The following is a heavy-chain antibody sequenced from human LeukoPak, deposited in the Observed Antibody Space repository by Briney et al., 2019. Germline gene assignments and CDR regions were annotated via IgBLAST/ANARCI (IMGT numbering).Heavy chain of an antibody. V-gene: IGHV1-46*01. CDR3: ARQGRYYDSSGYDFDY. CDR1: GYTFTNYY. J-gene: IGHJ4*02. Sequence: ASVKVSCKAPGYTFTNYYIHWVRQAPGQGLEWMGIINPSGGRASYAQKFQGRVTMTRDTSTSTVYMDLSSLRSEDTAVYYCARQGRYYDSSGYDFDYWGQGTLVTVSS. CDR2: INPSGGRA. D-gene: IGHD3-22*01.